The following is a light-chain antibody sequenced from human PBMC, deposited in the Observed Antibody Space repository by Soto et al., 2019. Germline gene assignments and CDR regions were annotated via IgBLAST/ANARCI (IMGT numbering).Light chain of an antibody. CDR2: AAP. V-gene: IGKV1-9*01. CDR3: QQNYRATPWT. Sequence: DIQLTQSPSFLSASVGDRVTITCRASQGISSSLAWYQQRAGKAPKFLIYAAPTLQSGAPSRFSGSGSGTDFTLNISSLQPDDFATYYCQQNYRATPWTLGQGTKVDIK. CDR1: QGISSS. J-gene: IGKJ1*01.